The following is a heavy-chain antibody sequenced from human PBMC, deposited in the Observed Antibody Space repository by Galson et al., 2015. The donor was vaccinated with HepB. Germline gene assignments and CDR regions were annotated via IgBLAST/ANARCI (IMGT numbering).Heavy chain of an antibody. CDR2: TYYRSKWYN. CDR1: GDSVSRNSVA. J-gene: IGHJ5*02. CDR3: ARSSNSPDFDP. Sequence: CAISGDSVSRNSVAWNWIRQSPSRGLEWLGRTYYRSKWYNDYAVSVKSRITINPDTSKNQFSLQLNSVTPEDTAVYYCARSSNSPDFDPWGQGTLVTVSS. V-gene: IGHV6-1*01. D-gene: IGHD4-11*01.